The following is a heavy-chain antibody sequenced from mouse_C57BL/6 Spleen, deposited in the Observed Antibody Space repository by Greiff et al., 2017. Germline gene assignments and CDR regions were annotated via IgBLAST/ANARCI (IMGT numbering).Heavy chain of an antibody. D-gene: IGHD1-1*01. J-gene: IGHJ2*01. V-gene: IGHV1-39*01. CDR3: ALHYYGSSYLFEY. Sequence: EVQLQQSGPELVKPGASVKISCKASGYSFTDYNMNWVKQSNGKSLEWIGVINPNYGTTSYNQKFKGKATLTVDQSSSTAYRQLNSLTSEDSAVYYCALHYYGSSYLFEYWGQGTTLIVAS. CDR1: GYSFTDYN. CDR2: INPNYGTT.